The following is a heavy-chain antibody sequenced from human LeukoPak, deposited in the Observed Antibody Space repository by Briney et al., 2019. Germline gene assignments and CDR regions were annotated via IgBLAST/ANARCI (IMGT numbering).Heavy chain of an antibody. CDR1: GFTFSRYN. D-gene: IGHD3-16*01. CDR3: ATPLRLGAAANGY. Sequence: PGGSLRLSCAASGFTFSRYNMNWVRQAPGKGLEWVSSISSSNSYIYYGDSVKGRFTISRDNAKNSLYLQMNSLRAEDTAVYYCATPLRLGAAANGYWGQGTLVTVSS. V-gene: IGHV3-21*01. CDR2: ISSSNSYI. J-gene: IGHJ4*02.